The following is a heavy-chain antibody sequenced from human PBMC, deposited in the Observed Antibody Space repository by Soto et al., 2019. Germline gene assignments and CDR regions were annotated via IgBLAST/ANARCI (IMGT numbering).Heavy chain of an antibody. CDR1: GGSFSGYY. V-gene: IGHV4-34*01. CDR2: INHSGST. J-gene: IGHJ5*02. CDR3: ARVFRTLAVWFDP. D-gene: IGHD3-10*01. Sequence: QVQLQQWGAGLLKPSETLSLTCAVYGGSFSGYYWSWIRQPPGKGLEWIGEINHSGSTNYNPSLKSRVTISVDTSKNQFSLKLSSVPAADTAVYYCARVFRTLAVWFDPWGQGTLVTVSS.